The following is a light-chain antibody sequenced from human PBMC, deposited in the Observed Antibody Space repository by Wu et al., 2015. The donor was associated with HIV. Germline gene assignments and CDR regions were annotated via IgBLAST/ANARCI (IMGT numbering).Light chain of an antibody. CDR1: QDISNA. J-gene: IGKJ4*01. CDR2: DAS. V-gene: IGKV1-13*02. Sequence: AIHLTQSPSSLSASVGDRVTIACRASQDISNALAWYQQKPGKPPQVLISDASSLESGVPSRFSGSGSGTDFTLSISSLQPEDLATYYCQQFKSYPLTFGGGTKVDIK. CDR3: QQFKSYPLT.